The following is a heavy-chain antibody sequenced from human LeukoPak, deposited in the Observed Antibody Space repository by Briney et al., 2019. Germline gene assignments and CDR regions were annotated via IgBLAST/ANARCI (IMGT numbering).Heavy chain of an antibody. CDR3: AKPDGYNYHTYFDY. Sequence: GGSLRLSCAASGFTFGTFAMHWVRQAPGKGLEWVAVIWYDGSNKYYADSVKGRFTISRDNSKNTLYLQMNSLRAEDTAVYYCAKPDGYNYHTYFDYWGRGTLVTVSS. V-gene: IGHV3-33*08. D-gene: IGHD5-24*01. J-gene: IGHJ4*02. CDR2: IWYDGSNK. CDR1: GFTFGTFA.